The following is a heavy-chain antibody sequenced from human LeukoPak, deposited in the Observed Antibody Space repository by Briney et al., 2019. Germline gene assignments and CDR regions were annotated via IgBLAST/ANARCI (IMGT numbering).Heavy chain of an antibody. D-gene: IGHD3-10*01. J-gene: IGHJ5*02. CDR2: IYYSGST. Sequence: SETLSLTCTVSGGSISSSSCYWGWIRQPPGKGLEWIGSIYYSGSTYYNPSLKSRVTISVDTSKNQFSLKLSSVTAADTAVYYCARDIRSGSYFGWFDPWGQGTLVTVSS. CDR3: ARDIRSGSYFGWFDP. V-gene: IGHV4-39*02. CDR1: GGSISSSSCY.